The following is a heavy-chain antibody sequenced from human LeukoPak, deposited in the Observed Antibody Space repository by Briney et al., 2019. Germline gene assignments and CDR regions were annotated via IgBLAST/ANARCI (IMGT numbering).Heavy chain of an antibody. CDR1: GFTFSSYG. CDR3: ATEDYGGPFDY. CDR2: ISYDGSNK. V-gene: IGHV3-30*03. D-gene: IGHD4-23*01. J-gene: IGHJ4*02. Sequence: GGSLRLSCAASGFTFSSYGMHWVRQAPGKGLEWVAVISYDGSNKYYADSVKGRFTISRDNSKNTLYLQMNSLRAEDTAVYYCATEDYGGPFDYWGQGTLVTVSS.